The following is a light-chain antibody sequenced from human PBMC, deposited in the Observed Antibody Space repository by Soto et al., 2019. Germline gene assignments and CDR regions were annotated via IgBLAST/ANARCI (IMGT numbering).Light chain of an antibody. CDR2: DAS. Sequence: IQMTQSPSTLSASVGDRVTITCRASQSISGWLAWYQQKPGKAPKLLIYDASSLKSGVPSRFSGSGSGTEFTLTSSILQPDDFATYYCQQYDSYSVTFGPGTKVDIK. CDR1: QSISGW. CDR3: QQYDSYSVT. J-gene: IGKJ3*01. V-gene: IGKV1-5*01.